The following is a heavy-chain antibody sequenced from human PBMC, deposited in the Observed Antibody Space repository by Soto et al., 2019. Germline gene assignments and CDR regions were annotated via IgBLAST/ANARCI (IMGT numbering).Heavy chain of an antibody. J-gene: IGHJ4*02. V-gene: IGHV4-31*03. Sequence: PSETLSLTCTVSGASVSTGVYYWTWIRQHPGKGLEWIGYIDNTGSAYYNPSLTGRVDISVDTSKNQFSLNLQSLTAADTAFYYCAGAVSDFDVRRYRTSYFDQWGQGILATLSS. CDR2: IDNTGSA. D-gene: IGHD3-10*02. CDR3: AGAVSDFDVRRYRTSYFDQ. CDR1: GASVSTGVYY.